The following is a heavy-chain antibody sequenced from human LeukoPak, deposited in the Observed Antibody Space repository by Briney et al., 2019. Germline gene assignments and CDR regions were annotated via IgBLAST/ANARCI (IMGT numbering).Heavy chain of an antibody. CDR1: GYTFTGYY. Sequence: ASVKVSCKASGYTFTGYYMHWVRQAPGQGVEWMGWINPNSGGTNYAQKFQGRVTMTRDTSISTGYMELSRLRSDDTAVYYCARDTAGSSWYDYWGQGTLVTVSS. CDR2: INPNSGGT. D-gene: IGHD6-13*01. J-gene: IGHJ4*02. V-gene: IGHV1-2*02. CDR3: ARDTAGSSWYDY.